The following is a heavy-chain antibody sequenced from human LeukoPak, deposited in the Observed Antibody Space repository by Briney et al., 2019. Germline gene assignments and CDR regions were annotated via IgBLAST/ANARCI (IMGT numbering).Heavy chain of an antibody. CDR2: IYYSGST. Sequence: SETLSLTCTVSGGSISSSSYYWGWIRQPPGEGLEWIGSIYYSGSTYYNPSLKSRVTISVDTSKNQFSLKLSSVTAADTAVYYCARGDFTVVVPAAISFDYWGQGTLVTVSS. V-gene: IGHV4-39*01. CDR3: ARGDFTVVVPAAISFDY. D-gene: IGHD2-2*01. J-gene: IGHJ4*02. CDR1: GGSISSSSYY.